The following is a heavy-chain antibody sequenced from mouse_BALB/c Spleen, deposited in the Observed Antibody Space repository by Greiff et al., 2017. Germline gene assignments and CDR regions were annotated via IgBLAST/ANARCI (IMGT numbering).Heavy chain of an antibody. CDR2: INSDGGST. V-gene: IGHV5-2*01. Sequence: DVMLVESGGGLVQPGESLKLSCESNEYEFPSHDMSWVRKTPEKRLELVAAINSDGGSTYYPDTMERRFIISRDNTKKTLYLQMSSLRSEDTALYYCARHCPPYDYGGAWFAYWGQGTLVTVSA. CDR1: EYEFPSHD. CDR3: ARHCPPYDYGGAWFAY. J-gene: IGHJ3*01. D-gene: IGHD2-4*01.